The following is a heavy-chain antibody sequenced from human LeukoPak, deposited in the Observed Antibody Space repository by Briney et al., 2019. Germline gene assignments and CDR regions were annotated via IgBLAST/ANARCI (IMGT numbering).Heavy chain of an antibody. Sequence: SETLSLTCTGPGYSISSGYYWGWIRQPPGKGQEWTGSIYHSGSTYYNPSLKSQVTISVDTSKNQFSLKLSSVTAADTDVYSCARSGYSGYVYYYYYMDVWGKGTTVTISS. CDR1: GYSISSGYY. J-gene: IGHJ6*03. CDR3: ARSGYSGYVYYYYYMDV. CDR2: IYHSGST. V-gene: IGHV4-38-2*02. D-gene: IGHD5-12*01.